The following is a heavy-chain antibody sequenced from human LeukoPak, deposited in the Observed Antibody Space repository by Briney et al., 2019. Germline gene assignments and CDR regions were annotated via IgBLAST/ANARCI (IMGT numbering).Heavy chain of an antibody. Sequence: GGSLRLSCAASGFTFSSYAMHWVRQAPGKGLEWVAVISYDGSNKYYADSVKGRFTISRGNSKNTLYLQMNSLRAEDTAVYYCAKGPFDYWGQGTLVTVSS. CDR2: ISYDGSNK. CDR3: AKGPFDY. J-gene: IGHJ4*02. CDR1: GFTFSSYA. V-gene: IGHV3-30-3*01.